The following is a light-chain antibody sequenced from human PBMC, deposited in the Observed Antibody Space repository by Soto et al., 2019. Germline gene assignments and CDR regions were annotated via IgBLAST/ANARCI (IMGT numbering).Light chain of an antibody. J-gene: IGKJ4*01. CDR2: SAS. CDR3: QQLNGYQLA. Sequence: DIQLTQSPSFLSAFVGDTITITCRASQAMSTYLARYQQKPGKVPKLLIRSASTLQSGVPPRFSGGGSGTEFTLTISTLLPDDSGIYYCQQLNGYQLAFGGGTNAEIK. V-gene: IGKV1-9*01. CDR1: QAMSTY.